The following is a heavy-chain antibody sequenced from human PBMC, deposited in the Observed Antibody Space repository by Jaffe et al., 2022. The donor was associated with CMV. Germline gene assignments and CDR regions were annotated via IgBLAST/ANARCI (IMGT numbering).Heavy chain of an antibody. V-gene: IGHV3-53*01. CDR3: ARVEEYSSSSELNYFDY. D-gene: IGHD6-6*01. Sequence: EVQLVESGGGLIQPGGSLRLSCAASGFTVSSNYMSWVRQAPGKGLEWVSVIYSGGSTYYADSVKGRFTISRDNSKNTLYLQMNSLRAEDTAVYYCARVEEYSSSSELNYFDYWGQGTLVTVSS. J-gene: IGHJ4*02. CDR1: GFTVSSNY. CDR2: IYSGGST.